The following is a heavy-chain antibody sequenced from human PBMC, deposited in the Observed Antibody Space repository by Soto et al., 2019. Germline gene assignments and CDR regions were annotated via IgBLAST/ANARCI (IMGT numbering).Heavy chain of an antibody. CDR1: GGSFSGYY. CDR2: INHSGST. Sequence: SETLSLTCAVYGGSFSGYYWSWIRQPPRKGLEWIGEINHSGSTNYNPSLKSRVTISVDTSKNQFSLKLSSVTAADTAVYYCARGSKIGYCSSTSCYQRHYYYGMDVWGQGTTVTVSS. D-gene: IGHD2-2*01. CDR3: ARGSKIGYCSSTSCYQRHYYYGMDV. J-gene: IGHJ6*02. V-gene: IGHV4-34*01.